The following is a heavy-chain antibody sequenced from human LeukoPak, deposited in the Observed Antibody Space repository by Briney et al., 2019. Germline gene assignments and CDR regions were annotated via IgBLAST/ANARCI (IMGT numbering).Heavy chain of an antibody. D-gene: IGHD3-22*01. CDR2: MNPNSGNT. Sequence: APVKVSCKASGYTFTSYDINWVRQATGQGLEWMGWMNPNSGNTGYAQKFQGRVTMTRNTSISTAYMELSSLRSEDTAVYYCARNLLYDSESDYWGQGTLVTVSS. CDR3: ARNLLYDSESDY. J-gene: IGHJ4*02. V-gene: IGHV1-8*01. CDR1: GYTFTSYD.